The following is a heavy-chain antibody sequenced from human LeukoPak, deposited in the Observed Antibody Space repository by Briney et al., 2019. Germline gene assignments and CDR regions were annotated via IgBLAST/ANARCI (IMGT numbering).Heavy chain of an antibody. Sequence: ASVKVSCKASGYTFTSYGISWVRQAPGQGLEWMGWISAYNGNTNYAQKLQGRVTMTTDTPTSTAYMELRSLRSDDTAVYYCAREMGPDYYDSSGYFDYWGQGTLVTVSS. CDR1: GYTFTSYG. CDR3: AREMGPDYYDSSGYFDY. D-gene: IGHD3-22*01. CDR2: ISAYNGNT. V-gene: IGHV1-18*01. J-gene: IGHJ4*02.